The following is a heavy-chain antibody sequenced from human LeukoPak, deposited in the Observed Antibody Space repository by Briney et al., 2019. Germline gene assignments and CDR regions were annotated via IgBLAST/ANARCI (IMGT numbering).Heavy chain of an antibody. J-gene: IGHJ4*02. CDR1: GFRINAYY. CDR2: ISDTGMTI. V-gene: IGHV3-11*04. Sequence: GGSLRLSCEASGFRINAYYLNWLRQAPGKGLEWVSYISDTGMTIKYADSVKGRFTISKDTAKNSFYLQMDSLRDEDTAVYYCVTDLNWNYGDPPYWGQGALVAVST. D-gene: IGHD1-7*01. CDR3: VTDLNWNYGDPPY.